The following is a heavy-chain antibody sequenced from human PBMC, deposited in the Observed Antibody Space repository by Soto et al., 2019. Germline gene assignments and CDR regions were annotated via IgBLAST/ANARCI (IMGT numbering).Heavy chain of an antibody. CDR2: IIPVFGTT. CDR1: GGTFKNNG. V-gene: IGHV1-69*01. J-gene: IGHJ4*02. D-gene: IGHD6-19*01. Sequence: QVHLVQSGAEVKKAGSSVKVSCKAPGGTFKNNGISWVRQAPGQGLGWMGGIIPVFGTTNYAQKFQGRLTITADDSTSTVYMELSRLRYDDTAVYYCARENGVAVATILYYFDYWGQGTLVTVSS. CDR3: ARENGVAVATILYYFDY.